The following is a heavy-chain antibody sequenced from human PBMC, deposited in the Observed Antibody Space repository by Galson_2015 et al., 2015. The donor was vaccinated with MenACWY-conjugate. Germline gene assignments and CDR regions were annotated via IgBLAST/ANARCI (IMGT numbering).Heavy chain of an antibody. D-gene: IGHD6-13*01. CDR1: GYSFTNYW. CDR2: IYPGDSDS. CDR3: ARGDGAAAASYDY. J-gene: IGHJ4*02. V-gene: IGHV5-51*01. Sequence: QSGAEVTKPGESLKISCKGSGYSFTNYWIAWVRQMPGKGLEWMGIIYPGDSDSRYSPSFRGQVTMSADKSITTAYLQWSSLKASDTAIYYCARGDGAAAASYDYWGQGTLVTVSS.